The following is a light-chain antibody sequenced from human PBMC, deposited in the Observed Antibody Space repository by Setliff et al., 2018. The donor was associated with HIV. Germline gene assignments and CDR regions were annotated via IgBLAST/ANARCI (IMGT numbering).Light chain of an antibody. V-gene: IGLV2-14*03. CDR1: SSDVGGYNF. CDR3: SSFTSSTTYV. Sequence: QSVLAQPASVSGSPGRSITISCTGTSSDVGGYNFVCWYQQHPGKAPKLMIYDVNERPSGVSNRFSGSKSGNTASLTISGLQAEDEADYYCSSFTSSTTYVFGTGTKVTVL. J-gene: IGLJ1*01. CDR2: DVN.